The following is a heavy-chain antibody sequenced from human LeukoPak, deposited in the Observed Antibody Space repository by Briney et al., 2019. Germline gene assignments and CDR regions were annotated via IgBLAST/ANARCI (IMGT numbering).Heavy chain of an antibody. D-gene: IGHD2-15*01. V-gene: IGHV3-33*01. CDR1: GFTFSSYG. Sequence: GGSLRLSCAASGFTFSSYGMHWVRQAPGKGLEWVAVIWYDGSNKYYADSVKGRFTISRDNSKNTLYLQMNSLRAEDTAVYYCAAYYCSGGSCYRNFDYWGQGALVTVSS. CDR2: IWYDGSNK. CDR3: AAYYCSGGSCYRNFDY. J-gene: IGHJ4*02.